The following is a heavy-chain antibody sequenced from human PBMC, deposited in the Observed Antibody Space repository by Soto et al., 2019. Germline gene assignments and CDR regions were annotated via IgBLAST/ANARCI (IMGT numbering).Heavy chain of an antibody. V-gene: IGHV3-11*01. Sequence: QMQLVESGGGLVEPGGSLRLSCEASGFTFSNHYMSWIRQAPGKGLAGVSYISRSGSTIYYADSVRGRFTISRDNSKSSLYLQMDSLRAEDTAMYYCGRDPELWDENVATRPSIYYYGMDVWGQGTTVTVSS. CDR3: GRDPELWDENVATRPSIYYYGMDV. D-gene: IGHD3-16*01. CDR2: ISRSGSTI. CDR1: GFTFSNHY. J-gene: IGHJ6*02.